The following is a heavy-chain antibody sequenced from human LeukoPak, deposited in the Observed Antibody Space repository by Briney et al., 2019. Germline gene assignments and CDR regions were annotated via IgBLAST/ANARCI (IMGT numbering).Heavy chain of an antibody. Sequence: GASVNVSCKASGYTFTSYDINWVRQAAGQGLEWMGWMTPNSGFSGYAHKFRGRVTMTGNTSISTAYMELSSLRSEDTAIYYCVTNWGSRYYSDMDVWGQGTTVTVSS. CDR2: MTPNSGFS. CDR1: GYTFTSYD. D-gene: IGHD7-27*01. V-gene: IGHV1-8*01. J-gene: IGHJ6*02. CDR3: VTNWGSRYYSDMDV.